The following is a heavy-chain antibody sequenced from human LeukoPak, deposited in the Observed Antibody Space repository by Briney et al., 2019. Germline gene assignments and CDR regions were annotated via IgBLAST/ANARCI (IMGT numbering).Heavy chain of an antibody. CDR1: GFTFSSYS. Sequence: GGSLRLSCAASGFTFSSYSMNWVSQAPGKGMEWVSSISSSSSYIYYADSVKGRFTISRDNAKNSLYLQMNSLRAEDTAVYYCAKGYSGSGGDYWGQGTLVTVSS. V-gene: IGHV3-21*01. CDR3: AKGYSGSGGDY. J-gene: IGHJ4*02. CDR2: ISSSSSYI. D-gene: IGHD5-12*01.